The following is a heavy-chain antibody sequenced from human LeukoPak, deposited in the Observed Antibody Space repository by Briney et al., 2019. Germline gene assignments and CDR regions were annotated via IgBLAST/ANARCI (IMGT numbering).Heavy chain of an antibody. V-gene: IGHV1-24*01. D-gene: IGHD3-10*01. CDR3: VTGSSERDYYDSGTYYLGDS. Sequence: EASVKVSCKVSGAILIELSIHWVRQSPGKGLEWMGGFDSEDGKTKAAQSFLDRVSLTEDTSLATAYMELRSLTSEDTAVYYCVTGSSERDYYDSGTYYLGDSWGQGTVVTVSS. J-gene: IGHJ4*02. CDR1: GAILIELS. CDR2: FDSEDGKT.